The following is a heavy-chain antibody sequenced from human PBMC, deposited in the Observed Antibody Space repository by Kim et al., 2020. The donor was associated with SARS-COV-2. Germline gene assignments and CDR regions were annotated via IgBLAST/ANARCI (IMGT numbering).Heavy chain of an antibody. V-gene: IGHV1-24*01. Sequence: TIYARKFQGRVTMTEDTSTDTAYMELSSLRSEDTAVYYCATDPAWGLRTSWGQGTLVTVSS. J-gene: IGHJ4*02. CDR3: ATDPAWGLRTS. CDR2: T. D-gene: IGHD3-16*01.